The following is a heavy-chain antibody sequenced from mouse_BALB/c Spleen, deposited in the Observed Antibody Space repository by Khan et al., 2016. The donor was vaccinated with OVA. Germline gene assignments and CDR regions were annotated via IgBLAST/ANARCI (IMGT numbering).Heavy chain of an antibody. V-gene: IGHV1-77*01. J-gene: IGHJ3*01. D-gene: IGHD1-2*01. CDR3: ARRNYFGYTFAY. Sequence: QVRLQQSGAELARPGASVKLSCKASGYTFSDYYINWVKQRTGQGLEWIGEISPGSGDTYYNEKFKGKATLTADKSSSTAYMQLRSLRSGASAVYFCARRNYFGYTFAYWGQGTLVTVSA. CDR2: ISPGSGDT. CDR1: GYTFSDYY.